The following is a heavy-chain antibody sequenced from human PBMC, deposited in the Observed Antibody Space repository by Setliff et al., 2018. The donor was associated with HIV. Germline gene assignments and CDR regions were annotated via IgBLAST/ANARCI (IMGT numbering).Heavy chain of an antibody. V-gene: IGHV4-38-2*01. CDR1: GYSIRSGYY. Sequence: PSYTFSLPFSVSGYSIRSGYYWGGIRQSPGKGLEWIGSIFHSGSTYTSPSLRRRVTMSVDTAKNQVSLNRNYVTAADTAVYYCARWMTSRINRRHLRGDWFDPWGQGSLVTVSS. J-gene: IGHJ5*02. D-gene: IGHD1-1*01. CDR2: IFHSGST. CDR3: ARWMTSRINRRHLRGDWFDP.